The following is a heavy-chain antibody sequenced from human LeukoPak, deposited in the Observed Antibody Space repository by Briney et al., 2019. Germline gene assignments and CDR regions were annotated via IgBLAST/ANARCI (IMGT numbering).Heavy chain of an antibody. V-gene: IGHV3-48*03. J-gene: IGHJ4*02. Sequence: GGSLRLSCAASGFTFSSYEMNWVRQAPGKGLEWVSYISSSGSIIYYADSVKGRFTISRDNSKNTLYLQMNSLRAEDTAVYYCARDGIVGSPLFKFDYWGQGTLVTVSS. CDR2: ISSSGSII. D-gene: IGHD1-26*01. CDR3: ARDGIVGSPLFKFDY. CDR1: GFTFSSYE.